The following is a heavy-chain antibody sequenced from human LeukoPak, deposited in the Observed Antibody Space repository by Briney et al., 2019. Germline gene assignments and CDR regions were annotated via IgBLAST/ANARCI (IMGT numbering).Heavy chain of an antibody. J-gene: IGHJ4*02. D-gene: IGHD5-24*01. Sequence: SGTLSLTCAVYGGSFSGYYWSWIRQPPGKGLEWIGEINHSGSTNYNPSLKSRVTISVDTSKNQFSLKLSSVTAADTAVYYCARGPRWLQSFDYWGQGTLVTVSS. CDR1: GGSFSGYY. CDR2: INHSGST. V-gene: IGHV4-34*01. CDR3: ARGPRWLQSFDY.